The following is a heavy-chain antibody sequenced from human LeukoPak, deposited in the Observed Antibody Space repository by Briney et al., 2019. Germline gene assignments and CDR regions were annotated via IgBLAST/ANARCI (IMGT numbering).Heavy chain of an antibody. D-gene: IGHD2-15*01. J-gene: IGHJ5*02. CDR1: GYTFTSYG. CDR2: ITTYNGNT. Sequence: ASVKVSCKASGYTFTSYGITWGRQAPGQGLEWMGWITTYNGNTYYAQNFQGRVTMTADTSTSTAYMEVRSLRSDDTAVYYCARLSPPIASFCSGGTCYSGGFDPWGQGTLVTVSS. CDR3: ARLSPPIASFCSGGTCYSGGFDP. V-gene: IGHV1-18*01.